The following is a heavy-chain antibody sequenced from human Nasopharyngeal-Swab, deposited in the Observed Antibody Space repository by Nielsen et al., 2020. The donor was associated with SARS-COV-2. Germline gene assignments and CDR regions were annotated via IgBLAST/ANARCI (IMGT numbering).Heavy chain of an antibody. V-gene: IGHV3-7*01. CDR2: IKQDGSEK. D-gene: IGHD3-10*01. Sequence: GESLKISCAASGFTFSSYAMSWVRQAPGKGLEWVANIKQDGSEKYYVDSVKGRFTISRDNAKNSLYLQMNSLRAEDTAVYYCARVGSRPMVRGALNDFDYWGQGTLVTVSS. J-gene: IGHJ4*02. CDR1: GFTFSSYA. CDR3: ARVGSRPMVRGALNDFDY.